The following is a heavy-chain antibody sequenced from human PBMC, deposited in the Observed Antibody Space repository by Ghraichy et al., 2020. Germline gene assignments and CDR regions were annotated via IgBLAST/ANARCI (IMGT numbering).Heavy chain of an antibody. D-gene: IGHD2-2*01. CDR2: IYYSGST. CDR1: GGSISSYY. V-gene: IGHV4-59*01. CDR3: ASSSTPGLFDY. Sequence: SETLSLTCTVSGGSISSYYWSWIRQPPGKGLEWIGYIYYSGSTNYNPSLKSRVTISVDTSKNQFSLKLSSVTAADTAVYYCASSSTPGLFDYWGQGTLVTVSS. J-gene: IGHJ4*02.